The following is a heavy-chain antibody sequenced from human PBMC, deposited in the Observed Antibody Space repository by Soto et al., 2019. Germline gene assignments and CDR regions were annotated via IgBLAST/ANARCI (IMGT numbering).Heavy chain of an antibody. J-gene: IGHJ4*02. V-gene: IGHV3-48*01. Sequence: PGGSLRLSCAASGFTFRNYGMNWVRQAPGKGLEWVSYIGIGSSTKYYADSVKGRFTISRDNAKNSLYLQMNSLRAEDTAIFYCAKEVDSSGWYNTVYYYFDFWGQGTLVTVSS. CDR3: AKEVDSSGWYNTVYYYFDF. D-gene: IGHD6-19*01. CDR2: IGIGSSTK. CDR1: GFTFRNYG.